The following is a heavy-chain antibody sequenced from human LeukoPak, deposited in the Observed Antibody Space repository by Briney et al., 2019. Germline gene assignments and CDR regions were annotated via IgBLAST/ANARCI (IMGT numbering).Heavy chain of an antibody. CDR1: GFTFSSYG. CDR2: ISGSGGST. CDR3: ATYRQVLLPFES. D-gene: IGHD2/OR15-2a*01. J-gene: IGHJ4*02. V-gene: IGHV3-23*01. Sequence: PGGSLRLSCAASGFTFSSYGMSWVRQAPGKGLEWVPAISGSGGSTYYADSVKGRFTISRDNSKNTLYLQMNSLRAEDTAIYYCATYRQVLLPFESWGQGTLVTVSS.